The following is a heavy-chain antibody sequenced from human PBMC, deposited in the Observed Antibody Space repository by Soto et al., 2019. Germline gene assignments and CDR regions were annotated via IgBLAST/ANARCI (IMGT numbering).Heavy chain of an antibody. J-gene: IGHJ5*02. CDR2: IYYSGST. CDR3: ARDCNYGSGRWYNWFDP. D-gene: IGHD3-10*01. CDR1: GGSISSGGYY. V-gene: IGHV4-31*03. Sequence: SETLSLTCTVSGGSISSGGYYWSWIRQHPGKGLEWIGYIYYSGSTYYNPSLKSRVTISVDTSKNQFSLKLSSVTAADTAVYYCARDCNYGSGRWYNWFDPWGQGTLVTVSS.